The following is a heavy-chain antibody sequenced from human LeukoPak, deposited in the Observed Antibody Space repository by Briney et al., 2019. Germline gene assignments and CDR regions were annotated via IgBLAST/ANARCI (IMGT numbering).Heavy chain of an antibody. D-gene: IGHD2-2*01. CDR2: IYYSGST. Sequence: SETLSLTCTVSGGSISSHYWSWIRQPPGKGLEWIGYIYYSGSTNYNPSLKSRVTISVDTSKNQFSLKLSSVTAADTAVYYCARGGGYCSSTSCYGAWFDPWGQGTLVTVSS. V-gene: IGHV4-59*11. CDR3: ARGGGYCSSTSCYGAWFDP. J-gene: IGHJ5*02. CDR1: GGSISSHY.